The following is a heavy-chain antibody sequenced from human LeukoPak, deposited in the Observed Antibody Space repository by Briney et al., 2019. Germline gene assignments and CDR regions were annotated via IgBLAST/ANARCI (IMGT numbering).Heavy chain of an antibody. D-gene: IGHD6-13*01. Sequence: AGGSLRLSCAASGFTFSSYAMHWVRQAPGKGLEWVAVISYDGSNKYYADSVKGRFTISRDNSKNTLFLQMNTLRAEDTAVFYCARGDKQLVFNRNKGRFDPWGQGTLVTVSS. CDR1: GFTFSSYA. CDR3: ARGDKQLVFNRNKGRFDP. CDR2: ISYDGSNK. V-gene: IGHV3-30*04. J-gene: IGHJ5*02.